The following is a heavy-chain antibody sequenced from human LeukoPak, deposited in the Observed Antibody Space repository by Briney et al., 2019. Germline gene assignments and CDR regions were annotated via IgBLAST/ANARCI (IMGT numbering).Heavy chain of an antibody. V-gene: IGHV3-7*01. CDR3: ARGGSGQFNF. Sequence: GGSLRLSCAASGFTFSSYWMSWVRQAPGKGLEWVANIRHDGSEKYYVDSVKGRFTISRDNVKDSLYLQMNSLRVEDTAVYYCARGGSGQFNFWGQGTLVTVSS. D-gene: IGHD5-24*01. J-gene: IGHJ4*02. CDR1: GFTFSSYW. CDR2: IRHDGSEK.